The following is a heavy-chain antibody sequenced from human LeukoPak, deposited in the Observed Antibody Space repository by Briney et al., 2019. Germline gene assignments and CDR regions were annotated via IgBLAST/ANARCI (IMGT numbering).Heavy chain of an antibody. V-gene: IGHV4-31*03. Sequence: PSETLSLTCTVSGGSISSGGYYWSWIRQHPGKGLEWIGYIYYSGSTYYNPSLKSRVTISVDTSKNQFSLKLSSVTAADTAVHYCARDRSGSLLDVWGQGTTVTVSS. CDR3: ARDRSGSLLDV. J-gene: IGHJ6*02. CDR2: IYYSGST. CDR1: GGSISSGGYY.